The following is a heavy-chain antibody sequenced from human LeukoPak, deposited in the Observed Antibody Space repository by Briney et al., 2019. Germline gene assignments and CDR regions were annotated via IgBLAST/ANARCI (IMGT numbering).Heavy chain of an antibody. Sequence: PKASVKVSCKVSGYTLTELSMHWVRQAPGKGLEWMGGFDPEDGETIYAQKFQGRVTMTEDTSTDTAYMELSSLRSEDTAVYYCEAASIVGASPLGGFGGNYWGQGTLVTVSS. CDR1: GYTLTELS. J-gene: IGHJ4*02. V-gene: IGHV1-24*01. CDR2: FDPEDGET. CDR3: EAASIVGASPLGGFGGNY. D-gene: IGHD1-26*01.